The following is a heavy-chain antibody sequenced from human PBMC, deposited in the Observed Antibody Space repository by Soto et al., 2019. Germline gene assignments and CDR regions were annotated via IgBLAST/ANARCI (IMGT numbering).Heavy chain of an antibody. J-gene: IGHJ5*02. CDR3: ARESRLLNWFDP. Sequence: VKVSCKASGGTFSSYAISWVRQAPGQGLEWMGGIIPIFGTANYAQKFQGRVTITADESTSTAYMELSSLRSEDTAVYYCARESRLLNWFDPWGQGTLVTVSS. CDR2: IIPIFGTA. V-gene: IGHV1-69*01. CDR1: GGTFSSYA. D-gene: IGHD3-22*01.